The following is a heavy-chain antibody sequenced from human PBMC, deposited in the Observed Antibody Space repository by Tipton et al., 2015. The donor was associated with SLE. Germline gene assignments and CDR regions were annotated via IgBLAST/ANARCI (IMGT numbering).Heavy chain of an antibody. CDR1: GFVFSDYY. CDR3: AAGNRYTSGG. J-gene: IGHJ4*02. CDR2: ISSGSHSM. V-gene: IGHV3-11*01. Sequence: SLRLSCAASGFVFSDYYMSWIRQAPGKGLEWVSYISSGSHSMYYADSVEGRFTISRDNARNSLYLQMDNLRVEDSAIYYCAAGNRYTSGGWGQGTLVTVSS. D-gene: IGHD3-16*02.